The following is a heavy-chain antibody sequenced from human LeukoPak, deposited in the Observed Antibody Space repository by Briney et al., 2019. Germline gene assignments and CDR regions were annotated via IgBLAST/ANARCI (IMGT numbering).Heavy chain of an antibody. V-gene: IGHV3-7*01. D-gene: IGHD2-15*01. CDR2: INQDGREK. J-gene: IGHJ3*02. CDR1: EFMFSEYW. CDR3: ARGGSRTCSTCYSDASDI. Sequence: TGGSLRLSCAASEFMFSEYWMNWVRQAPGKGLEWLAIINQDGREKYSVSSVKGRFTISRDNVKNSLYLQLSSLRAEDTAVYYCARGGSRTCSTCYSDASDIWGQGTMVTVSS.